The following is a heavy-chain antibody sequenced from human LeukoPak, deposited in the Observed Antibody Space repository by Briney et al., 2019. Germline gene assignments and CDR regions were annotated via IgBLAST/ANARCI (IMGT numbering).Heavy chain of an antibody. CDR3: VRDKGFLRWKYLTPEY. V-gene: IGHV3-7*01. CDR1: GFIFSDYW. D-gene: IGHD3-9*01. CDR2: IRQDASER. J-gene: IGHJ4*01. Sequence: GGSVRLSCAASGFIFSDYWMSWVRQPRGRGLEWVANIRQDASERYYGDSVKGRFAISRDNTKNSLYLQMNSLRAEDMAVYYCVRDKGFLRWKYLTPEYWGHGTLVTVSS.